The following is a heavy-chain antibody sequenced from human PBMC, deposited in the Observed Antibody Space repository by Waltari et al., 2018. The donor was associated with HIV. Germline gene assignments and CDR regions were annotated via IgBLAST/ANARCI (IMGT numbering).Heavy chain of an antibody. CDR3: ARVIGGYCSGGSCYWFDP. Sequence: QVQLVQSGSELKKPGASVKVSCKASGYTFTTYAMSWVRPAPGQGFEWMGWINTKTVNPTYAQGFTGRFVFTLDTSVSTAYLQISSLKAEDTAVYYCARVIGGYCSGGSCYWFDPWGQGTLVTVSS. J-gene: IGHJ5*02. V-gene: IGHV7-4-1*02. CDR1: GYTFTTYA. D-gene: IGHD2-15*01. CDR2: INTKTVNP.